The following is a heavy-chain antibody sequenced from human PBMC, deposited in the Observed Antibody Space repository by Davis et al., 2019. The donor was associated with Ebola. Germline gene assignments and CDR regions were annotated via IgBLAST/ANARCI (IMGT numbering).Heavy chain of an antibody. CDR1: GFTFRNYV. V-gene: IGHV3-23*01. Sequence: GGSLRLSCAVSGFTFRNYVMSWVRQAPGKGLEWVSSISSSGGNSYYADSVKGRFSIDRDNAKNSLYLQMNALRVEDTAIYYCVPGTWIRGQGTLVTVSS. CDR2: ISSSGGNS. CDR3: VPGTWI. D-gene: IGHD5-18*01. J-gene: IGHJ4*02.